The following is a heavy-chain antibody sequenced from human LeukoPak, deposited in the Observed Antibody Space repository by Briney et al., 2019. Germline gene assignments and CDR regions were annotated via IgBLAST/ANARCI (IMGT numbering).Heavy chain of an antibody. Sequence: GGSLRLSCAASKFTFSSYAMSWVRQAPGKGLEWVSAISGSGVSTYYADSVKGRFTISRDNGKNSLYLQMNSLRDEGTAVYYCARAVGGSPGYWGQGTLVTVSS. CDR3: ARAVGGSPGY. D-gene: IGHD4-23*01. V-gene: IGHV3-23*01. J-gene: IGHJ4*02. CDR1: KFTFSSYA. CDR2: ISGSGVST.